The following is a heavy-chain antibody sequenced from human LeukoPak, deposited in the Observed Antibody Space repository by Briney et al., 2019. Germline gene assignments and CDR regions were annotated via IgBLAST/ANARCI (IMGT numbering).Heavy chain of an antibody. CDR3: ARGPIHLWLHNGMDV. J-gene: IGHJ6*02. V-gene: IGHV3-49*04. CDR1: GFIFGGHA. CDR2: IRSKAYGGTT. D-gene: IGHD5-12*01. Sequence: GGSLRLSCTASGFIFGGHAMSWVRQAPGKGLEWVGFIRSKAYGGTTEYAASVKGRFTISRDDSEGIAYLQMNSLRIDDTAVYYCARGPIHLWLHNGMDVWGQGTTVIVFS.